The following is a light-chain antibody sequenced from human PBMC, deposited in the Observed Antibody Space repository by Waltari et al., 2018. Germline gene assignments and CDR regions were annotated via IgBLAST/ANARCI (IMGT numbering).Light chain of an antibody. CDR1: QTIGNY. CDR2: KAS. Sequence: DIQMTQSPSTLSASVGDRVTITCRASQTIGNYLAWYQQKPGRAPKLLMYKASSLEGGVPSRFTGSGSGTEFTLTISSLQPDDFATYYCQQFESYPWTFGQGTKVEIK. J-gene: IGKJ1*01. V-gene: IGKV1-5*03. CDR3: QQFESYPWT.